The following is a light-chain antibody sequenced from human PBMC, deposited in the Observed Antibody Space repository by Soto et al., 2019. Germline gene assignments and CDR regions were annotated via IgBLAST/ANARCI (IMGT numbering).Light chain of an antibody. CDR3: QQYNSWPRT. V-gene: IGKV3-15*01. CDR1: QSVGNN. Sequence: EIVLTQSPGTLSLSPGEIASLSCGASQSVGNNLAWYRQKPGQAPRLLVYGASTRATGVPARFSGSGSGTEFTLIISSLQSEDFAVYYCQQYNSWPRTFGQGTKVDIK. CDR2: GAS. J-gene: IGKJ1*01.